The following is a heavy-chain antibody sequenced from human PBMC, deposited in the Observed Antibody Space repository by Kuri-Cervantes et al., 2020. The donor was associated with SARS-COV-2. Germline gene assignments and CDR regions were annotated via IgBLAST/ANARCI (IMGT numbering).Heavy chain of an antibody. CDR3: ARTPYVVVVAANNPFDY. CDR1: GFTFSGHW. J-gene: IGHJ4*02. D-gene: IGHD2-15*01. CDR2: INPDGSYT. V-gene: IGHV3-74*01. Sequence: GGSLRLSCAASGFTFSGHWIHWVRQAPGKGLVWVSRINPDGSYTNNADSVKGRFTLSRDNAKNMLFLQMNSLRAEDTAVYYCARTPYVVVVAANNPFDYWGQGTLVTVSS.